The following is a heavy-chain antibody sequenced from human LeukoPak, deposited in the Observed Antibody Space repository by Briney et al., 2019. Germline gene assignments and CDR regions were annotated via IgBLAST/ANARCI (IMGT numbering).Heavy chain of an antibody. CDR3: ATHWLEATKTYSYWFDP. Sequence: SETLSLTCTVSGGSISSYYWRWIRQPAGKGLEWIGRIYTSGSTNYNPSLKSRVTMSVDTSKNQFSLKLSSVTAADTAVYYCATHWLEATKTYSYWFDPWGQGTLVTVSS. V-gene: IGHV4-4*07. CDR1: GGSISSYY. J-gene: IGHJ5*02. D-gene: IGHD1/OR15-1a*01. CDR2: IYTSGST.